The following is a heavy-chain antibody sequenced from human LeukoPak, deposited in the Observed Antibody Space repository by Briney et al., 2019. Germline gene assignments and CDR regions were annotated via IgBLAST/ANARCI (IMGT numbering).Heavy chain of an antibody. J-gene: IGHJ6*02. D-gene: IGHD3-10*01. Sequence: GESLKISCKASGSNFPDYWSVRVRQPPGKGLEWMGIIYPRDSDTRYRPAFQGHLTISADKSVSTAYLQWSSLKASDNAMYYCASADQLRWFGDPRRPYYYGMDVWGQGTTVTVTS. CDR2: IYPRDSDT. CDR3: ASADQLRWFGDPRRPYYYGMDV. CDR1: GSNFPDYW. V-gene: IGHV5-51*01.